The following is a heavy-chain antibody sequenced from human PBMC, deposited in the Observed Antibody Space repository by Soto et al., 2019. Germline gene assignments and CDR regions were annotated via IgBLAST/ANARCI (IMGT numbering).Heavy chain of an antibody. CDR3: ASSRSGYGRYYFDH. V-gene: IGHV4-61*08. J-gene: IGHJ4*02. D-gene: IGHD3-22*01. CDR1: GFAVTSCAHY. CDR2: TYYSGFT. Sequence: SGTLCLTCRVSGFAVTSCAHYGTFIRKPPGKGLEWIGYTYYSGFTNYKPSLKSRVTISLDTSKNQFSLKLSSMTAEDTAVYYCASSRSGYGRYYFDHWGQGTXVTVAS.